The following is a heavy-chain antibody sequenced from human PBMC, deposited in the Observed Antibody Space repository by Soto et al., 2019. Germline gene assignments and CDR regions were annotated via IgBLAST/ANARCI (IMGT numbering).Heavy chain of an antibody. CDR2: INHSGST. V-gene: IGHV4-34*01. CDR3: ARSPFGELFEVTDACDI. Sequence: QVQLQQWGAGLLKPSETLSLTCAVYGGSSSGYYWSWIRQPPGKGLEWIGEINHSGSTNYNPSLKSRVTISVDTSKNQFSLKLSSVTAADTAVYYCARSPFGELFEVTDACDIWGQGAMVTVSS. J-gene: IGHJ3*02. D-gene: IGHD3-10*01. CDR1: GGSSSGYY.